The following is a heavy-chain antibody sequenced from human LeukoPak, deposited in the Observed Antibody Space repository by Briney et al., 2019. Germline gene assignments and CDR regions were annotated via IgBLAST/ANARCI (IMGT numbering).Heavy chain of an antibody. J-gene: IGHJ4*02. D-gene: IGHD3-10*01. Sequence: PGGSLILSCAASGFTFSSFEMNWVRQAPGKGMEWVSYISSAGTTIYYADSVKGRFTISRDNAKNSLYLQMNSLGAEDTAVYFCARASLIRGVLIDYWGQGTLVTVSS. CDR3: ARASLIRGVLIDY. CDR1: GFTFSSFE. V-gene: IGHV3-48*03. CDR2: ISSAGTTI.